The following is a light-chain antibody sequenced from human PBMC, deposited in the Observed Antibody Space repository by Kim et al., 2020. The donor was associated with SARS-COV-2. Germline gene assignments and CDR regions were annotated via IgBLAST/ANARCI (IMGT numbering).Light chain of an antibody. CDR2: QDS. CDR1: KLGDKY. J-gene: IGLJ2*01. CDR3: QAWDSSTVV. Sequence: VPPGQTSSITSSGDKLGDKYACWYQQKPGQTPVLVIYQDSKRPSGIPERFSGSNSGNTATLTISGTQAMDEADYYCQAWDSSTVVFGGGTQLTVL. V-gene: IGLV3-1*01.